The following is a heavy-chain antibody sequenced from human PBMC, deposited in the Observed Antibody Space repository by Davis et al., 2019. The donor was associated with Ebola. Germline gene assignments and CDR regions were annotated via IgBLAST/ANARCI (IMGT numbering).Heavy chain of an antibody. Sequence: GESLKISCAASGFIFRNWGMTWVRQASGKGLECVAAISMRGDTTDYADSVRGRFTIARDNSNNMLYLQMNSLRAEDTAVYHCAKEAKVGATTNHFDYWGQGTLVTVSS. V-gene: IGHV3-23*01. CDR2: ISMRGDTT. D-gene: IGHD1-26*01. CDR3: AKEAKVGATTNHFDY. CDR1: GFIFRNWG. J-gene: IGHJ4*02.